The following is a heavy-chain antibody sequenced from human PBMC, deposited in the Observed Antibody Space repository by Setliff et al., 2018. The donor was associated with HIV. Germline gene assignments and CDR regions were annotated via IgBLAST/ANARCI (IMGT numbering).Heavy chain of an antibody. CDR2: FYYSGST. Sequence: ETLSLTCAVSGGSTSNEYWGWIRQPPGKGLEWLGSFYYSGSTYYNPSLQSRVTISVDSSKNQFSLILRSVTAADTAMYYCARSSGSGSYCFRYGVDVWGQGTTVTVSS. D-gene: IGHD3-10*01. CDR1: GGSTSNEY. J-gene: IGHJ6*02. V-gene: IGHV4-39*07. CDR3: ARSSGSGSYCFRYGVDV.